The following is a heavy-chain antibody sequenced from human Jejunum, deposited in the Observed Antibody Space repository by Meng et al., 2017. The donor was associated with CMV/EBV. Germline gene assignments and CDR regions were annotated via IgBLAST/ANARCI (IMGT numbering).Heavy chain of an antibody. CDR2: INCYSGDT. Sequence: QVQLVPAGAEGKKPGASVKVTCKASGYSFSDYYMHWVRQAPGQGPEWMGWINCYSGDTRYAQKFQGRVTMSRDTSSNTVYLDLSSLKPDDKAVYYCARPRWDWAPGYWGQGTLVTVSS. D-gene: IGHD4-23*01. CDR3: ARPRWDWAPGY. J-gene: IGHJ4*02. V-gene: IGHV1-2*02. CDR1: GYSFSDYY.